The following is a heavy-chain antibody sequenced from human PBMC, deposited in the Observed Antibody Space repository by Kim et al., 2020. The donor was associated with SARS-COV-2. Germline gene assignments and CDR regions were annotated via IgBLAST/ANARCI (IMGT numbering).Heavy chain of an antibody. V-gene: IGHV3-33*06. CDR2: IWYDGSNK. CDR1: GFTFSSYG. CDR3: AKDGGIAVVGTLYYFDY. Sequence: GGSLRLSCAASGFTFSSYGMHWVRQAPGKGLEWVAVIWYDGSNKYYADSVKGRFTISRDNSKNTLYLQINSLRAEDTAVYYCAKDGGIAVVGTLYYFDYWGQGTLVTVSS. J-gene: IGHJ4*02. D-gene: IGHD6-19*01.